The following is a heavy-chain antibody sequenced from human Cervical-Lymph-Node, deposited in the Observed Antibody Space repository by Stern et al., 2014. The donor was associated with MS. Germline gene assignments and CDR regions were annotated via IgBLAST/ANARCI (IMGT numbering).Heavy chain of an antibody. CDR2: IYPGDSET. V-gene: IGHV5-51*03. J-gene: IGHJ4*02. CDR1: GYSLTNTW. D-gene: IGHD6-13*01. CDR3: ARGRGIALRPDY. Sequence: VQLVQSGAELKKPGESLRISCKGSGYSLTNTWIGWVRQMPGKGLEWIGIIYPGDSETRYSPSFQGQVTISADKSINAAYLQWSSLKASDTAMYYCARGRGIALRPDYWGQGTLVTVSS.